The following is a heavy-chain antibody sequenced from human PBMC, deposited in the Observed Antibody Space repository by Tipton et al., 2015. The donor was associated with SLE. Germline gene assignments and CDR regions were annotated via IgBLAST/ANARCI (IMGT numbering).Heavy chain of an antibody. J-gene: IGHJ4*02. CDR3: ARGSTTWMF. V-gene: IGHV4-59*01. Sequence: TLSLTCLVSGGSIKGNYWSWIRQPPGKGLEWIGYIYDTGSTDRNPSLKSRVSLSVDTSKNQFPLNLSFVTPADTAVYYCARGSTTWMFWGQGKLVTVPS. D-gene: IGHD1-1*01. CDR1: GGSIKGNY. CDR2: IYDTGST.